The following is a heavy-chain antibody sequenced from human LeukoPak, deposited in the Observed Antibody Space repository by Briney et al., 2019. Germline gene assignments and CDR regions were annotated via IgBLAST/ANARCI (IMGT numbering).Heavy chain of an antibody. J-gene: IGHJ4*02. V-gene: IGHV3-23*01. CDR3: AKSRSGWGENCFDY. Sequence: GGSLRLSCAASGITFSSYAISWVRQAPGKGLEWVAAISGSGGSTYATDSVKARLTISRDNSKNTVYLQMNTLRAEDTAVYYCAKSRSGWGENCFDYWGQGTLVPVSS. CDR1: GITFSSYA. D-gene: IGHD6-19*01. CDR2: ISGSGGST.